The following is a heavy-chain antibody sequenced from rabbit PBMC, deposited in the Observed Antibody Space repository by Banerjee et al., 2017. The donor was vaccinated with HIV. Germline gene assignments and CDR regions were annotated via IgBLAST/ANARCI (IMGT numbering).Heavy chain of an antibody. Sequence: QEQLVESGGGLDKPGASLTLTCTASGFSFSGSYYMCWVRQAPGEGLEWIACNYAASSGSTYYASWANGRFTISGTSSATVTLQMTTLTAADTATSFCASENVDLPYAFDPWGQGTLVTVS. J-gene: IGHJ2*01. CDR1: GFSFSGSYY. CDR2: NYAASSGST. CDR3: ASENVDLPYAFDP. D-gene: IGHD3-3*01. V-gene: IGHV1S45*01.